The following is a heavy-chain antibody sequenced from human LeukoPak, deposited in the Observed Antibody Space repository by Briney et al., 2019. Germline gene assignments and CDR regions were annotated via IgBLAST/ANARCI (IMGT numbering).Heavy chain of an antibody. CDR3: ARASGYCSSTSCYASYYYGMDV. J-gene: IGHJ6*02. V-gene: IGHV5-51*01. D-gene: IGHD2-2*01. CDR1: GYSFTNYW. CDR2: IYPGDSDT. Sequence: GESLKISCKGSGYSFTNYWIGWVRQMPGKGLEWMGIIYPGDSDTRYSPSFQGQVTISADKSINTAYLQWSSLKASDTAMYYCARASGYCSSTSCYASYYYGMDVWGQGTTVTVSS.